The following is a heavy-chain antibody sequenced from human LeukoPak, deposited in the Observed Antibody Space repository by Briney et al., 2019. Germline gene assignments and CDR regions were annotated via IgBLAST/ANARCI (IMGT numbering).Heavy chain of an antibody. V-gene: IGHV3-30*03. CDR2: ISYDGSNK. CDR3: ARGDMTTVTVVDY. J-gene: IGHJ4*02. CDR1: GFNFDSYW. Sequence: GGSLRLSCVASGFNFDSYWMSWVRQAPGKGLEWVAVISYDGSNKYYADSVKGRFTISRDNPKNTLYLQMNSLRAEDTAVYYCARGDMTTVTVVDYWGQGTLVTVSS. D-gene: IGHD4-17*01.